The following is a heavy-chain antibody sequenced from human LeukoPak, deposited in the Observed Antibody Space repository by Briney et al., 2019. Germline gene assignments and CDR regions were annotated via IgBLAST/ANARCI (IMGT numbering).Heavy chain of an antibody. CDR1: GYTFTSYD. D-gene: IGHD4-17*01. Sequence: ASVKVSCKASGYTFTSYDINWVRQATGQGLEWMGWMNPNSDNTGYAQKFQGRVTIARNTSISTAYMELSSLRSEDTAVYYCARSCGRDYGDCYWGQGTLVTVSS. J-gene: IGHJ4*02. CDR2: MNPNSDNT. CDR3: ARSCGRDYGDCY. V-gene: IGHV1-8*03.